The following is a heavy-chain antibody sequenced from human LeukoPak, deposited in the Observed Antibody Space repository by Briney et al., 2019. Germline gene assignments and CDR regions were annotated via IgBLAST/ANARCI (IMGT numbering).Heavy chain of an antibody. Sequence: GGSLRLSCAASGFTFSSYAMSWVRQAPGKGLEWVSAISGSGGSTYYADSVKGRFTISRDNSKNTLYLQMNSLRAEDTAVYYCAKTYNWNDGGEYYYYYYMDVWGKGTTVTVSS. CDR1: GFTFSSYA. D-gene: IGHD1-1*01. CDR2: ISGSGGST. J-gene: IGHJ6*03. CDR3: AKTYNWNDGGEYYYYYYMDV. V-gene: IGHV3-23*01.